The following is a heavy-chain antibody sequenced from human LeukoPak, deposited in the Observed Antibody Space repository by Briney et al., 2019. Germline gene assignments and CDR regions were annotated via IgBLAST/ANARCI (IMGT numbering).Heavy chain of an antibody. J-gene: IGHJ3*01. CDR1: GFTFSDSA. V-gene: IGHV3-23*01. CDR3: ARDIEFST. D-gene: IGHD3-3*02. CDR2: ISFSGGNT. Sequence: GRSLRLSCAASGFTFSDSAMNRVRQAPGKGLEWVSLISFSGGNTYYADSMKGRFTISRDNYKDTLYLQMNSLRAEDTAMYYCARDIEFSTWGLGTMVTVSS.